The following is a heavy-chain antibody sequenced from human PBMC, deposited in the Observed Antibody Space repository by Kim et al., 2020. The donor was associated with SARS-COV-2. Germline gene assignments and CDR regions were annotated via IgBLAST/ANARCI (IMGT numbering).Heavy chain of an antibody. CDR1: GYSFTSYW. V-gene: IGHV5-51*01. CDR3: ARHLLYSSSPSGLGDY. CDR2: IYPGDSDT. Sequence: GESLKISCKGSGYSFTSYWIGWVRHMPGKGLEWMGIIYPGDSDTRYSPSFQGQVTISADKSISTAYLQWSSLKASDTAMYYCARHLLYSSSPSGLGDYWGQGTLVTVSS. D-gene: IGHD6-6*01. J-gene: IGHJ4*02.